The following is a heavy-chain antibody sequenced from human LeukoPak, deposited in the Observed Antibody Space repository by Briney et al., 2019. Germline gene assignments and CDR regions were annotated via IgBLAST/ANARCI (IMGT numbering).Heavy chain of an antibody. CDR3: TTLAFDVHY. CDR1: GFTFVNAW. J-gene: IGHJ4*02. D-gene: IGHD2/OR15-2a*01. V-gene: IGHV3-15*04. Sequence: GGSLRLSCAASGFTFVNAWMTWVRQAPGKGLEWVGRMESNPAGGRTDYAAPVKGRFTISRDDSRSTLYLQLNNLRAEDTAVYYCTTLAFDVHYWGRGTLITVSS. CDR2: MESNPAGGRT.